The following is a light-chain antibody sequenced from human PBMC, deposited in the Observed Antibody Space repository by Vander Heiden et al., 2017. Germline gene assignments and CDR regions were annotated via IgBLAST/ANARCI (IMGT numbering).Light chain of an antibody. CDR2: EVS. V-gene: IGLV2-23*02. J-gene: IGLJ2*01. Sequence: QSALTQPASVSGSPGQSITTPCTGTSSDVGSYNLVSWYQQHPGKAPKLMIYEVSKWPSGVSNRFSGSKSGNTASLTISGLQAEDEADYYCCSYAGSSTFVVFGGGTKLTVL. CDR1: SSDVGSYNL. CDR3: CSYAGSSTFVV.